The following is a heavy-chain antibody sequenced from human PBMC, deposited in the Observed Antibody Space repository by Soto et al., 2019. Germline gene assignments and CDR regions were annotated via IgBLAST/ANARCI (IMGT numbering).Heavy chain of an antibody. J-gene: IGHJ4*02. V-gene: IGHV4-34*01. CDR2: VKDGGHT. Sequence: QVQLQQWGAGLLKPSETLSLNCAVTGGSLSGYYWSWIRQPPGKGLEWIGEVKDGGHTKYSPSLRGRVTISSDTSNNQFSLSLNSVTAADTGVYYCARGQEGVVATHWDQGSLVTVSS. CDR1: GGSLSGYY. D-gene: IGHD5-12*01. CDR3: ARGQEGVVATH.